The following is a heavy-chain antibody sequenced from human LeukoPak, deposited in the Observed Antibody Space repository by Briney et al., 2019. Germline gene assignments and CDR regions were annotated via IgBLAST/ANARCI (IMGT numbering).Heavy chain of an antibody. CDR3: ARPPYYDILTGYTDLWGYFDY. J-gene: IGHJ4*02. V-gene: IGHV3-30*04. D-gene: IGHD3-9*01. CDR1: GFTFSSYA. CDR2: ISYGGSNK. Sequence: GGSLRLSCAASGFTFSSYAMHWVRQAPGKGLEWVAVISYGGSNKYYADSVKGRFTISRDNSKNTLYLQMNSLRAEDTAVYYCARPPYYDILTGYTDLWGYFDYWGQGTLVTVSS.